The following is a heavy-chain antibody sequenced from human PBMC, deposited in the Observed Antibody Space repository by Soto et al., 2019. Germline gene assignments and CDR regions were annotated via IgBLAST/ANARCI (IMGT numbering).Heavy chain of an antibody. CDR1: GFTFSSYW. CDR3: ASDLSGRADV. CDR2: MNEDGGTT. V-gene: IGHV3-74*02. Sequence: EVQLGESGGGLVRPGGSLRLSCAASGFTFSSYWMHWVRQAPGKGLVWVSRMNEDGGTTDYADSVKGRFTISRDNAKNTLYLQMNSLRVEDTAVNYCASDLSGRADVWGQGTTVTVSS. D-gene: IGHD3-10*01. J-gene: IGHJ6*02.